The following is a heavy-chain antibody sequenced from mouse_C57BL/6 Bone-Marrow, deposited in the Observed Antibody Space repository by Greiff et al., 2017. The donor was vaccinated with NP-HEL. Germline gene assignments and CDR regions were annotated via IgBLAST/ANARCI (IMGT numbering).Heavy chain of an antibody. CDR1: GFTFSSYA. Sequence: EVHLVESGEGLVKPGGSLKLSCAASGFTFSSYAMSWVRQTPEKRLEWVAYISSGGDYLYYADTVKGRFTISRDNARNTLYLQMSSLKSEDTAMYYCTRDSYGSSYPWYFDVWGTGTTVTVSS. CDR3: TRDSYGSSYPWYFDV. V-gene: IGHV5-9-1*02. J-gene: IGHJ1*03. D-gene: IGHD1-1*01. CDR2: ISSGGDYL.